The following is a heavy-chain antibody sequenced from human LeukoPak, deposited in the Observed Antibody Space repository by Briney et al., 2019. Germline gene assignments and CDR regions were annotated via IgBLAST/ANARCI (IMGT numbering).Heavy chain of an antibody. Sequence: GGSLRLSCAASGFTFSNAWMSWVRQAPGKGLEGVGRIKSKTDGGTTDYAAPVKGRFTISRDDSKNTLYLQMNSLKTEDTAVYYCTTGYCSRTSCYYFDYWGQGTLVTVSS. CDR2: IKSKTDGGTT. CDR1: GFTFSNAW. J-gene: IGHJ4*02. D-gene: IGHD2-2*01. V-gene: IGHV3-15*01. CDR3: TTGYCSRTSCYYFDY.